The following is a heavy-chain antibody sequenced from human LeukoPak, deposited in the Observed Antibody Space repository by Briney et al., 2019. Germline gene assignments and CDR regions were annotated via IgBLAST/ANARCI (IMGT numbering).Heavy chain of an antibody. Sequence: PGGSLRLSCAASGLTFSSYAMTWVRQAPGKGLEWVSSIRGNGGGPYYADSVKGRFTISRDNSKNTLYLQMNSLTAEDTAVYYCTKDGGSYRYFDCWGQGTLVSVSS. V-gene: IGHV3-23*01. J-gene: IGHJ4*02. CDR1: GLTFSSYA. CDR3: TKDGGSYRYFDC. CDR2: IRGNGGGP. D-gene: IGHD1-26*01.